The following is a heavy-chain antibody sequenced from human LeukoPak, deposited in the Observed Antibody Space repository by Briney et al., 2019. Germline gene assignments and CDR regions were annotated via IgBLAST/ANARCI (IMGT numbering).Heavy chain of an antibody. J-gene: IGHJ4*02. V-gene: IGHV3-48*02. D-gene: IGHD2-2*01. CDR1: GFSLSDYG. CDR2: ITMNSVR. Sequence: GGSLRLSCSASGFSLSDYGMSWVRQVPGKGLEWVSYITMNSVRLYADSVKGRFTISRDDDKNSVYLQMNSLRDEDTAVYYCTRGRYQFLGPNDYWGQGSLVTVSS. CDR3: TRGRYQFLGPNDY.